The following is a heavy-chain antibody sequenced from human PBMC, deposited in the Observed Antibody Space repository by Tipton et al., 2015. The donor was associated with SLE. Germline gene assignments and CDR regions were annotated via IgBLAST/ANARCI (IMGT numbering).Heavy chain of an antibody. D-gene: IGHD4-17*01. CDR1: GGSISSSNYY. J-gene: IGHJ1*01. V-gene: IGHV4-39*07. CDR2: IYYSGST. CDR3: ARATVTTGKFQH. Sequence: TLSLTCTVSGGSISSSNYYWAWIRQPPGKGLEWIGTIYYSGSTYYNPSLKSRVTISIDTSKNQFSLKLSSVTAADTAVYYCARATVTTGKFQHWGQGTLVTVSS.